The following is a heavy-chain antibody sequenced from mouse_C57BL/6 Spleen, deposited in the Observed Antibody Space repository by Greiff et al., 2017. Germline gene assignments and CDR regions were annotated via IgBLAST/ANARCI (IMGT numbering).Heavy chain of an antibody. D-gene: IGHD1-1*01. CDR2: ISSGSSTI. Sequence: EVQLVESGGGLVKPGGSLKLSCAASGFTFSDYGMHWVRQAPEKGLEWVAYISSGSSTIYYADTVKGRSTLSRDNAKNNLFMQMTSLRSEDTAMYYCARRGTTVVDPFDYWGQGTTLTVSS. CDR1: GFTFSDYG. CDR3: ARRGTTVVDPFDY. V-gene: IGHV5-17*01. J-gene: IGHJ2*01.